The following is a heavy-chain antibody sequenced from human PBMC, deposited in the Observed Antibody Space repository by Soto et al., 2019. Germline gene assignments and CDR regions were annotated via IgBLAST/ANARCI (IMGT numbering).Heavy chain of an antibody. CDR3: ARVTPGWTGFDY. Sequence: GGSLRLSCAASGFTFSSYDMHWVRQATGKGLEWVSAIGTAGDTYYPGSVKGRFTISRENAKNSLYLQMNSLRAGDTAVYYCARVTPGWTGFDYWGQGTPVNGSS. J-gene: IGHJ4*02. V-gene: IGHV3-13*01. CDR2: IGTAGDT. CDR1: GFTFSSYD. D-gene: IGHD6-19*01.